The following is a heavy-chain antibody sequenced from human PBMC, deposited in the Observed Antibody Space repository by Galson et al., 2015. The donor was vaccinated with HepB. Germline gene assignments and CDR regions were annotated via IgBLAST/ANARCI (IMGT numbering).Heavy chain of an antibody. V-gene: IGHV3-30-3*01. D-gene: IGHD6-13*01. J-gene: IGHJ4*02. Sequence: SLRLSCAASGFTFSSYAMHWVRQAPGKGLEWVAVISYDGSNKYYADSVKGRFTISRDNSKNTLYLQMNSLRAEDTAVYYCARDSESYSSSWYLGYWGQGTLVTVSS. CDR2: ISYDGSNK. CDR1: GFTFSSYA. CDR3: ARDSESYSSSWYLGY.